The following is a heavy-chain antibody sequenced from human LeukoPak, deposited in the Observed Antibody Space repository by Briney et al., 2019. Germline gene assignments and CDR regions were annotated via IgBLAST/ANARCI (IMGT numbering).Heavy chain of an antibody. CDR3: ARDRGKHYCSSTSCYFHRWFDP. Sequence: SGGSLRLSCAASGFTFSSYAMPWVRQAPGKGLEWVAVISYDGSNKYYADSVKGRFTISRDNSKNTLYLQMNSLRAEDTAVYYCARDRGKHYCSSTSCYFHRWFDPWGQGTLVTVSS. CDR2: ISYDGSNK. V-gene: IGHV3-30-3*01. J-gene: IGHJ5*02. D-gene: IGHD2-2*01. CDR1: GFTFSSYA.